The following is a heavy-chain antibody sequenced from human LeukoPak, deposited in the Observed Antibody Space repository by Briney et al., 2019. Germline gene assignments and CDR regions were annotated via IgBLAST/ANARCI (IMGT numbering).Heavy chain of an antibody. CDR1: GYTFTSYY. Sequence: ASVKVSCKASGYTFTSYYVHWVRQAPGQGLDCMGIINPSGGSTSYAQKFQGRVTMTRDTSISTAYMELSRLRSDDTAVYYCARGVSGSYYYYYMDVWGKGTMVTVSS. V-gene: IGHV1-46*01. CDR3: ARGVSGSYYYYYMDV. CDR2: INPSGGST. J-gene: IGHJ6*03. D-gene: IGHD1-26*01.